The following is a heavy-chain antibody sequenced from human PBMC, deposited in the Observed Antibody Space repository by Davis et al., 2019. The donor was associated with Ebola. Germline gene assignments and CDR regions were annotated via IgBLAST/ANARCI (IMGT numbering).Heavy chain of an antibody. CDR1: GYTFTSYG. J-gene: IGHJ4*02. Sequence: ASVKVSCKASGYTFTSYGISWVRQAPGQGLEWMGWISAYNGNTNYAQKLQGRVTMTTDTSTSTAYMELRSLRSDDTAVYYCARLTMVRGVIVPFDYWGQGTLVTVSS. CDR3: ARLTMVRGVIVPFDY. V-gene: IGHV1-18*01. D-gene: IGHD3-10*01. CDR2: ISAYNGNT.